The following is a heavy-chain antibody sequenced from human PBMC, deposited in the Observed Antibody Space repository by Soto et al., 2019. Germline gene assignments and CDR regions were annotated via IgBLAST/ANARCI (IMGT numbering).Heavy chain of an antibody. CDR1: GYTFTSYA. CDR2: INTNTGNP. V-gene: IGHV7-4-1*01. D-gene: IGHD3-3*01. CDR3: ARGLSWKYYDFWSGYDPAAFDI. Sequence: ASVKVSCKASGYTFTSYAMNWVRQAPGQGLEWMGWINTNTGNPTYAQGFTGRFVFSLDTSVSTAYLQICSLKAEDTAVYYCARGLSWKYYDFWSGYDPAAFDIWGQGTMVTVSS. J-gene: IGHJ3*02.